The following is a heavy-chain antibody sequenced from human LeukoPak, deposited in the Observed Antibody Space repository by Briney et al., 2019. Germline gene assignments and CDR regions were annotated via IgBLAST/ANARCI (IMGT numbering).Heavy chain of an antibody. J-gene: IGHJ3*02. Sequence: SETLPLTCTVSGGSISSYDWSWVRQPPGKGLEWIGYIYYSGSTNYNPSLKSRVTISVDTSKNQFSLKLSSVTAANTAVYYCASYDYGGRDAFDIWGQGTMVTVSS. CDR2: IYYSGST. V-gene: IGHV4-59*01. CDR3: ASYDYGGRDAFDI. CDR1: GGSISSYD. D-gene: IGHD4/OR15-4a*01.